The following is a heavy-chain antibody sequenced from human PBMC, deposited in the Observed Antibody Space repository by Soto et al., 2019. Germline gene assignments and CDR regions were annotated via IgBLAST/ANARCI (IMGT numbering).Heavy chain of an antibody. CDR3: ARGYSGYDYDAFDI. CDR2: INHSGST. CDR1: GGSFSGYY. J-gene: IGHJ3*02. Sequence: QVQLQQWGAGLLKPSETLSLTCAVYGGSFSGYYWSWIRQPPGKGLEWIGEINHSGSTNYNPSLKSRVTISVDTSNNQFSLKLSSVTAADTAVYYCARGYSGYDYDAFDIWGQGTMVTVSS. D-gene: IGHD5-12*01. V-gene: IGHV4-34*01.